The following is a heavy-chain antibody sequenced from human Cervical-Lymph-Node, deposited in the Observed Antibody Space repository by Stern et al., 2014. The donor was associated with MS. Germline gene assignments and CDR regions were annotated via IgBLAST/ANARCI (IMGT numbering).Heavy chain of an antibody. CDR3: ARWAYSSGWYNWFDP. V-gene: IGHV4-39*01. J-gene: IGHJ5*02. CDR1: GGSFSSSSYY. Sequence: QVQLQESGPGLVKPSETLSLTCTVSGGSFSSSSYYWGWIRQPPGKGLEWIGSIYYSGSTYYKPSLKSRVTISVDTSKNQFSLKLSSVTAADTAVYYCARWAYSSGWYNWFDPWGQGTLVTVSS. D-gene: IGHD3-22*01. CDR2: IYYSGST.